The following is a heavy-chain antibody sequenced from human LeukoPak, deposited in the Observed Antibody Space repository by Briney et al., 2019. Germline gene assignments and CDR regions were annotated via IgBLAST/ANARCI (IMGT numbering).Heavy chain of an antibody. V-gene: IGHV4-59*01. CDR2: IYYSGST. Sequence: TSETLSLTCTVSGGSISSYYWSWIRQPPEKGLEWIGYIYYSGSTNYNPSLKSRVTISVDTSKNQFSPKLSSVTAADTAVYYCARLGGHYYDSSGYQKIDYWGQGTLVTVSS. CDR3: ARLGGHYYDSSGYQKIDY. J-gene: IGHJ4*02. CDR1: GGSISSYY. D-gene: IGHD3-22*01.